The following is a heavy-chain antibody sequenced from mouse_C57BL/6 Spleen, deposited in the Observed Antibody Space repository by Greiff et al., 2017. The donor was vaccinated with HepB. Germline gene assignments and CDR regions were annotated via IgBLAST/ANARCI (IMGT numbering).Heavy chain of an antibody. J-gene: IGHJ3*01. CDR2: IDPSDSET. D-gene: IGHD2-5*01. CDR3: ARGYSNLFAY. V-gene: IGHV1-52*01. CDR1: GYTFTSYW. Sequence: QVHVKQPGAELVRPGSSVKLSCKASGYTFTSYWMHWVKQRPIQGLEWIGNIDPSDSETHYNQKFKDKATLTVDKSSSTAYMQLSSLTSEDSAVYYCARGYSNLFAYWGQGTLVTVSA.